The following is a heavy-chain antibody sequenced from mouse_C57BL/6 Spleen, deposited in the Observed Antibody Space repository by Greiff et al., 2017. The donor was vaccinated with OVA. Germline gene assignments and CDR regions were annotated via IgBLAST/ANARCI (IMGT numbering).Heavy chain of an antibody. CDR1: GYSITSGYY. CDR3: ARDQGSNYLAY. CDR2: ISYDGSN. D-gene: IGHD2-5*01. J-gene: IGHJ3*01. V-gene: IGHV3-6*01. Sequence: ESGPGLVKPSQSLSLTCSVTGYSITSGYYWNWIRQFPGNKLEWMGYISYDGSNNYNPSLKNRISITRDTSKNQFFLKLNSVTTEDTATYYCARDQGSNYLAYWGQGTLVTVSA.